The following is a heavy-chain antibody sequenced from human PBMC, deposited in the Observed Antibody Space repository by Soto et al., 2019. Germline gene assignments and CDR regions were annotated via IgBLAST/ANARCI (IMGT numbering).Heavy chain of an antibody. D-gene: IGHD6-19*01. CDR3: ARVVAVAGPFDY. J-gene: IGHJ4*02. CDR1: GGTFGSYT. Sequence: SVKVSCKASGGTFGSYTISWVRQAPGQGLEWMGRIIPILGIANYAQKFQGRVTITADKSTSTAYMELSSLRSEDTAVYYCARVVAVAGPFDYWGQGTLVTVSS. CDR2: IIPILGIA. V-gene: IGHV1-69*02.